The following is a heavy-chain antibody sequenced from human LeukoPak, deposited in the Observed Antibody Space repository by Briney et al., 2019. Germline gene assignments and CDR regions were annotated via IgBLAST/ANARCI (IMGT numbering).Heavy chain of an antibody. V-gene: IGHV4-59*08. CDR3: ARHEGKLWFGETAMNY. J-gene: IGHJ4*02. CDR2: MSYSGTT. D-gene: IGHD3-10*01. CDR1: GGSISSYS. Sequence: PSETLSLTCTVSGGSISSYSWSWVRQPPGKGLEWVAYMSYSGTTNYNPSPKSRVTISVDTSKKQFSLKLSSVTAADTAVYYCARHEGKLWFGETAMNYWGQGALVTVSS.